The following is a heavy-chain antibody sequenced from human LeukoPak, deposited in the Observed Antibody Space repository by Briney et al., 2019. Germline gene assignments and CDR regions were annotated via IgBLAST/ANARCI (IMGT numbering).Heavy chain of an antibody. D-gene: IGHD4-11*01. V-gene: IGHV3-7*01. CDR2: IKQDGREK. CDR1: GFTFSVYW. Sequence: GGSLRLSCAASGFTFSVYWMSWVRQAPGKGLEWVANIKQDGREKYYVDSVKGRFTISRDNAKNTLYLQMNSLRAEDTAVYYCGRDRSNYVSIDFWGQGSLVTVSS. J-gene: IGHJ4*02. CDR3: GRDRSNYVSIDF.